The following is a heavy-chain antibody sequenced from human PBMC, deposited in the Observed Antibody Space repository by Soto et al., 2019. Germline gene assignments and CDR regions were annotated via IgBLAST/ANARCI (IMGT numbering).Heavy chain of an antibody. Sequence: GGSLRLSCAASGFTFSSYGMHWVRQAPGKGLEWVAVISYDGSNKYYADSVKGRFTISRDNSKNTLYLQMNSLRAEDTAVYYCAKDLLVSSWPTWLDPWGQGTLVTVSS. CDR3: AKDLLVSSWPTWLDP. V-gene: IGHV3-30*18. CDR1: GFTFSSYG. CDR2: ISYDGSNK. J-gene: IGHJ5*02. D-gene: IGHD6-13*01.